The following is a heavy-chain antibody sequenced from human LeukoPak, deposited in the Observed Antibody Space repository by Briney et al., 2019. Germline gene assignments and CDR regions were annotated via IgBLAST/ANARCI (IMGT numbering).Heavy chain of an antibody. J-gene: IGHJ5*02. Sequence: ASVKVSCKASGYTFTSYGISRVRQAPGQGLEWMGWISAYNGNTNYAQTLQGRVTMTTDTSTSTAYMELRSLRSDDPAVYYCARNVTMMGDWFEPWGQGTLVTVSS. CDR2: ISAYNGNT. D-gene: IGHD3-22*01. CDR1: GYTFTSYG. V-gene: IGHV1-18*01. CDR3: ARNVTMMGDWFEP.